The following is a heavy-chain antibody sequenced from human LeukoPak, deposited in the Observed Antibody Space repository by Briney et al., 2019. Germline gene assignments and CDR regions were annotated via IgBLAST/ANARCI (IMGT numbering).Heavy chain of an antibody. D-gene: IGHD2-21*02. Sequence: PSETLSLTCAVYGGSFSGYYWSWIRQPPGKGLEWIGEINHSGSTNYNPSLKSRVTISVDTSKNQFSLKLSSVTAADTAVYYCALAYCGGDCYEGAFDIWGQGTMVTASS. J-gene: IGHJ3*02. CDR3: ALAYCGGDCYEGAFDI. CDR1: GGSFSGYY. CDR2: INHSGST. V-gene: IGHV4-34*01.